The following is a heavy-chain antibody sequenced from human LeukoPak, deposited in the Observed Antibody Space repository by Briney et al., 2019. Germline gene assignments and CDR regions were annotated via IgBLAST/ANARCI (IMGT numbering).Heavy chain of an antibody. CDR2: ISGSGGST. Sequence: GGSLRLSCLGSGFTFSTHGMDWVRQAPGKGLEWVSTISGSGGSTYYADSVKGRFTISRDNSKNTLYLQMNSLRAEDTAVYYCAKWVATITISDYWGQGTLVTVSS. CDR1: GFTFSTHG. J-gene: IGHJ4*02. D-gene: IGHD5-24*01. V-gene: IGHV3-23*01. CDR3: AKWVATITISDY.